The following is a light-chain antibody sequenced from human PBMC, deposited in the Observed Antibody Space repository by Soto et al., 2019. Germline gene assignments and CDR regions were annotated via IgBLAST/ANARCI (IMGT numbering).Light chain of an antibody. V-gene: IGLV1-44*01. CDR2: SNN. J-gene: IGLJ3*02. CDR1: SSNIGSNT. Sequence: QSVLTQPPSASGTPGQRVTISCSGSSSNIGSNTVNCYQQLPGTAPKLLIWSNNERPSGVPDRFAGSKSGPSASLAISGLQSEDEADYYCAAWDDSLKGLVFGGGTKVTVL. CDR3: AAWDDSLKGLV.